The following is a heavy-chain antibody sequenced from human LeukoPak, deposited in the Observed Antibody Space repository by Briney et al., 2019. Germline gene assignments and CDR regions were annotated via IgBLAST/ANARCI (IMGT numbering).Heavy chain of an antibody. Sequence: PGGSLRLSCAASGFTFTSHWMSWVRQAPGKGLEWVARMNLDGSEKYYVDSVKGRFTISRDNAKNSLYLEMNSLRAEDTAVYYCARDSQYCTNGVCYTRFDYWAQGTLVTVSS. V-gene: IGHV3-7*01. J-gene: IGHJ4*02. D-gene: IGHD2-8*01. CDR2: MNLDGSEK. CDR1: GFTFTSHW. CDR3: ARDSQYCTNGVCYTRFDY.